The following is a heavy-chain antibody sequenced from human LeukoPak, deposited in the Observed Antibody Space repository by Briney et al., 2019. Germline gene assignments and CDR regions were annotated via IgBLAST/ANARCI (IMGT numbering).Heavy chain of an antibody. CDR2: IRTTAEGAKYA. CDR3: ATDQRYAFDY. CDR1: GFSFTDYP. D-gene: IGHD3-9*01. V-gene: IGHV3-48*02. Sequence: GGSLRLSCATSGFSFTDYPMNWVRQAQGEGLEWISNIRTTAEGAKYAYYADSVKGRVTISRDDGKNTLYLHMNSLRDDDTAVYYCATDQRYAFDYWGQGILVTVSS. J-gene: IGHJ4*02.